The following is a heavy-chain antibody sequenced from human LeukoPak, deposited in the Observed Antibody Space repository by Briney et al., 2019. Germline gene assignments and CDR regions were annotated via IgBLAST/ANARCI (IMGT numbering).Heavy chain of an antibody. CDR1: GFTFSSYA. V-gene: IGHV3-23*01. J-gene: IGHJ4*02. Sequence: GGSLRLSCAASGFTFSSYAMSWVRQAPGKGLEWVSAFSGSGTSTYYADSVKGRYAISRDNSNNMLYLQMNSLRAEDTAVYYCAKRATMSGATYYFDYWGQGTLVTVSS. CDR3: AKRATMSGATYYFDY. CDR2: FSGSGTST. D-gene: IGHD5-12*01.